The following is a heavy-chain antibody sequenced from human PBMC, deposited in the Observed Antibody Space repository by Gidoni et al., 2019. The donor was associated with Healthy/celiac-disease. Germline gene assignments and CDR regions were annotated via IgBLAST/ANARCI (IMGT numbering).Heavy chain of an antibody. CDR1: GFTISSYA. CDR3: ARVIFLYSSGWYAFDY. V-gene: IGHV3-30-3*01. Sequence: QVQLVESGGGVVQPGRSLRLSCAASGFTISSYAMHGVRQAPGKGLEWVAVISYDGSNKYYADSVKGRFTISRDNSKNTLYLQMNSLRAEDTAVYYCARVIFLYSSGWYAFDYWGQGTLVTVSS. CDR2: ISYDGSNK. J-gene: IGHJ4*02. D-gene: IGHD6-19*01.